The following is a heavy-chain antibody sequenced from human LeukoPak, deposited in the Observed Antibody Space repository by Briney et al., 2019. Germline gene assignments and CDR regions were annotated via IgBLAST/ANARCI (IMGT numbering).Heavy chain of an antibody. J-gene: IGHJ4*02. CDR2: ISSSGSTI. Sequence: GGSLRLSCAASGFTFSSYEMNWVRQAPGKGLEWVSYISSSGSTIYYADSVKGRFTISRDNAKNSLYLQMNSLRAEDTAVYYCARDFITMVRGFDYWGQGTLATVSS. V-gene: IGHV3-48*03. CDR3: ARDFITMVRGFDY. D-gene: IGHD3-10*01. CDR1: GFTFSSYE.